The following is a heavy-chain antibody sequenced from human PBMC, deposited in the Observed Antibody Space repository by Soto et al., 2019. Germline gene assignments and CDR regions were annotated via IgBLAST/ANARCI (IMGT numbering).Heavy chain of an antibody. J-gene: IGHJ6*02. V-gene: IGHV3-13*01. CDR2: IGTAGDT. CDR1: GFTFSSYD. Sequence: GGSLRLSCAASGFTFSSYDMHCVRQATGKGLEWVSAIGTAGDTYYPGSVKGRFTISRENAKNSLYLQMNSLRAGDTAVYYCARAYSSSYYYYGMDVWGQGTTVTVSS. CDR3: ARAYSSSYYYYGMDV. D-gene: IGHD6-6*01.